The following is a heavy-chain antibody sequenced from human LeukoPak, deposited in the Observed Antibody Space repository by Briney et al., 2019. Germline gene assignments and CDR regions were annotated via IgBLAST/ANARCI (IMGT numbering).Heavy chain of an antibody. V-gene: IGHV4-34*01. CDR3: ARGGWIQLWKDYFDY. D-gene: IGHD5-18*01. J-gene: IGHJ4*02. CDR2: INHSGST. CDR1: GGSFSGYY. Sequence: PSETLSLTCAVYGGSFSGYYWSWIRQPPGRGLEWIGEINHSGSTNYNPSLKSRVTISVDPSKNQFSLKLSSVTAADTAVYYCARGGWIQLWKDYFDYWGQGTLVTVSS.